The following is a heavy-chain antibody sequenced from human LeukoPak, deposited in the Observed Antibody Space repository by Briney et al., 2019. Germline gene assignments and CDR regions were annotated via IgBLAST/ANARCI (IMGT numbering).Heavy chain of an antibody. J-gene: IGHJ4*02. Sequence: GGSLRLSCAASGFAVNSNYMSWVRQAPGKGLEWVSVIYSAGTTFYADSVKGRLSISRDNSKNTLYLHMDSLRAEDTAVYYCAGGVLPYYFDYWGQRTLVTVSA. CDR1: GFAVNSNY. CDR2: IYSAGTT. D-gene: IGHD3-3*01. CDR3: AGGVLPYYFDY. V-gene: IGHV3-66*01.